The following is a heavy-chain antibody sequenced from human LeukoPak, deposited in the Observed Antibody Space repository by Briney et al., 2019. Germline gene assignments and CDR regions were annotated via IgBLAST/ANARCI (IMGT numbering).Heavy chain of an antibody. J-gene: IGHJ4*02. CDR2: ISSSGSNT. CDR3: ARSISVTTFDY. V-gene: IGHV3-11*01. Sequence: GGSLRLSCAASGFTFSDYYMSWIRQAPGKGLEWVSYISSSGSNTYYADSVKGRFTISRDDSKNTLYLQMNSLRAEDTAVYYCARSISVTTFDYWGQGTLVTVSS. CDR1: GFTFSDYY. D-gene: IGHD4-17*01.